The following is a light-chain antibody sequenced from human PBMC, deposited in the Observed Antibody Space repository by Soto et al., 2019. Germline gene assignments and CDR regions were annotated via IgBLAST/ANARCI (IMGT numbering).Light chain of an antibody. J-gene: IGLJ2*01. CDR1: SSDVGGYNY. V-gene: IGLV2-14*01. Sequence: QSALTQPASVSGSPGQSTTISCTGTSSDVGGYNYVSWYQQHPGKAPKLMIYEVSNRPSGVSNRFSGSKSGNTASLTISGLQAEDEADYYCSSYTSSSTLLFGGGTKVTVL. CDR2: EVS. CDR3: SSYTSSSTLL.